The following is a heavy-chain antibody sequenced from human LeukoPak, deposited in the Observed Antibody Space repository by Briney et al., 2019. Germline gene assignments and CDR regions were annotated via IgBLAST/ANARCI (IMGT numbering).Heavy chain of an antibody. CDR2: IWYDGSNK. V-gene: IGHV3-33*08. D-gene: IGHD2-21*02. CDR1: GFSFSTYW. Sequence: PGGSLRLSCVASGFSFSTYWMSWVRQAPGKGLEWVALIWYDGSNKYYADSVKGRFTISRDNSKNTLYLQMNSLRAEDTAVYYCAREPCGGDCYNDYWGQGTLVTVSS. CDR3: AREPCGGDCYNDY. J-gene: IGHJ4*02.